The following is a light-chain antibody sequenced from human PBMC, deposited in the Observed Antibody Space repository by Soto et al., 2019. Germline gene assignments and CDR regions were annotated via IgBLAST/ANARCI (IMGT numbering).Light chain of an antibody. CDR3: QHYSGWSPWA. J-gene: IGKJ1*01. CDR2: DAS. CDR1: QSVDKN. Sequence: EVVMTQSPDTLSVSPGETATLSCRASQSVDKNVAWYQQRLCQGPRLLIYDASTRATGVGGRFGGSGSGTEFTLPTSSMQSADVAVYYCQHYSGWSPWAFGQGTKVDIK. V-gene: IGKV3D-15*01.